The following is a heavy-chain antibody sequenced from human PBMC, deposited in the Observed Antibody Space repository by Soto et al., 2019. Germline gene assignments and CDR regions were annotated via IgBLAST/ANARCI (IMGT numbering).Heavy chain of an antibody. D-gene: IGHD2-2*03. CDR1: GFTFSTYG. V-gene: IGHV3-30*18. J-gene: IGHJ4*02. Sequence: QEPLVESGGGVVQPGRSLRLSCVASGFTFSTYGLHWVRQAPGKGLEWVAVVSFDGSKKYTTDSVTGRFTIPRDNSKITLHLQMNSLRPGDTAGYDCSEDMFHLGVDIDLWSQAALVT. CDR3: SEDMFHLGVDIDL. CDR2: VSFDGSKK.